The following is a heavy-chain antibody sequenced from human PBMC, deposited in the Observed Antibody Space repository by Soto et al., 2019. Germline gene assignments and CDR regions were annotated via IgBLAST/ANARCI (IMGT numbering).Heavy chain of an antibody. CDR1: GYSFTSYW. V-gene: IGHV5-10-1*01. D-gene: IGHD1-20*01. CDR2: IDPSDSYT. CDR3: ARGADLTGITGTVYYYGMDV. J-gene: IGHJ6*02. Sequence: PGESLKISCKGSGYSFTSYWISWVRQMPGKGLEWMGRIDPSDSYTNYSPSFQGHVTISADKSISTAYLQWSSLRASDTAMYYCARGADLTGITGTVYYYGMDVWGQGTTVTVSS.